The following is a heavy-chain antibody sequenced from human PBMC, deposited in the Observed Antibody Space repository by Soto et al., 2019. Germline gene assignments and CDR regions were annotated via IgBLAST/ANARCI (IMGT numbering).Heavy chain of an antibody. V-gene: IGHV1-3*01. J-gene: IGHJ6*02. D-gene: IGHD3-10*01. Sequence: GASVKVSCKASGGTFSSYAISWVRQAPGQGLEWMGWINAGNGNTKYSQKFQGRVTITRDTSASTAYMELSSLRSEDTAVYYCARRYYYGSGSPPFYGMDVRGQGTTVTVSS. CDR1: GGTFSSYA. CDR2: INAGNGNT. CDR3: ARRYYYGSGSPPFYGMDV.